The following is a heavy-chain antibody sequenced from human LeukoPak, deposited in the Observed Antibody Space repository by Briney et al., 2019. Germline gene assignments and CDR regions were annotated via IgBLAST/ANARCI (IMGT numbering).Heavy chain of an antibody. CDR2: MSGSGSTI. Sequence: GGSLRLPCVASGFTVSDYYVNWLRQAPGKGLEWVSYMSGSGSTIYYADSVKGRFTISRDNANNSLYLQMNSLRAEDTAMYYCARGSQWLVRDFDYWGQGTLVTVSS. D-gene: IGHD6-19*01. J-gene: IGHJ4*02. CDR3: ARGSQWLVRDFDY. V-gene: IGHV3-11*01. CDR1: GFTVSDYY.